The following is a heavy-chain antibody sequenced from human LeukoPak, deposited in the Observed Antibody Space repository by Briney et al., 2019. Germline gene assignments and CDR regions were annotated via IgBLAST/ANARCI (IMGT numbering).Heavy chain of an antibody. CDR1: GYTFNNFG. Sequence: ASVKVSCKASGYTFNNFGISWVRQAPGQGLEWMGWISGHNANTKCAQKFQGRVTMTTDTSMGTAYMELRSLRSDDTAVYYCGREFCNSVSCFHPDYWGQGTLVTVSS. V-gene: IGHV1-18*01. CDR2: ISGHNANT. CDR3: GREFCNSVSCFHPDY. D-gene: IGHD2/OR15-2a*01. J-gene: IGHJ4*02.